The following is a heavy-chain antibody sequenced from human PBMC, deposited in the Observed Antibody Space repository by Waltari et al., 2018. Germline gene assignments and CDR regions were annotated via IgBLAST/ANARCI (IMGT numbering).Heavy chain of an antibody. CDR2: TGST. D-gene: IGHD3-10*01. J-gene: IGHJ3*02. Sequence: QLQLQESGPGLVKASETLSLTCIVSGGPITSSSSYWGWIPQPPGKGLEWIGSTGSTYHNPSLKSRVTISVDTSKSQFSLKLSSVTAADTAVYYCVRQGSGGRAFDIWGLGTMVTVSS. CDR3: VRQGSGGRAFDI. CDR1: GGPITSSSSY. V-gene: IGHV4-39*01.